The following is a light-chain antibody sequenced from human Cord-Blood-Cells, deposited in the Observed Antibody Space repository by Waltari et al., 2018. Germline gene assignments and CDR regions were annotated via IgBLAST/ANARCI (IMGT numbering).Light chain of an antibody. CDR2: AES. Sequence: IPYTQSPSSLFAVVRDKVTSICRASQSIGSYLNWCQQKPGKAPKLLVYAESSLQSGVPSRFTGRGTEADVTLTICSLQPEDFATYYCQQSNSTPGGHFSPETKVDIK. J-gene: IGKJ3*01. V-gene: IGKV1-39*01. CDR1: QSIGSY. CDR3: QQSNSTPGGH.